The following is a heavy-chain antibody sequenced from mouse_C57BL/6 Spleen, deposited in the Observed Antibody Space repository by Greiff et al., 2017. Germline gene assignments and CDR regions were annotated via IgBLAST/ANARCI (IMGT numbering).Heavy chain of an antibody. D-gene: IGHD2-13*01. Sequence: QVQLQQSGAELVKPGASVKISCKASGYAFSSYWMNWVKQRPGKGLEWIGQIYPGDGDTNYNGKFKGKATLTADKSSSTAYMQLRSLTSEDSAVYVCARSDGDSRYFDGWGTGTTVTVSS. V-gene: IGHV1-80*01. CDR3: ARSDGDSRYFDG. CDR1: GYAFSSYW. J-gene: IGHJ1*03. CDR2: IYPGDGDT.